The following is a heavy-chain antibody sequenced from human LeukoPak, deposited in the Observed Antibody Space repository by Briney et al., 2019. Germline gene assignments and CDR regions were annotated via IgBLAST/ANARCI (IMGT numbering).Heavy chain of an antibody. V-gene: IGHV1-18*04. Sequence: ASVKVSCKASGYTFISYGISWVRRAPGQGLEWMGWISAYNGNTNYAQKLQGRVTMTTDTSTSTAYMELRSLRSDDTAVYYCARDTAWFGELLSWFDPWGQGALVTVSS. J-gene: IGHJ5*02. D-gene: IGHD3-10*01. CDR2: ISAYNGNT. CDR1: GYTFISYG. CDR3: ARDTAWFGELLSWFDP.